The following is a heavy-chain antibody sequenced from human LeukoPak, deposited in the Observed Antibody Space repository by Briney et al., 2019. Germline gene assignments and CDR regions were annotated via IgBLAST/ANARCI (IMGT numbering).Heavy chain of an antibody. Sequence: PSETLSLTFTVSGYSISSDYYWGWIRQPPGKGLEWIGSIYHSGSTYYNPSLKSRVTISVDTSKNQFSLKLRSVAAADTAVYYCAREGQWLVDYWGQGTLVTVSS. D-gene: IGHD6-19*01. CDR1: GYSISSDYY. CDR2: IYHSGST. V-gene: IGHV4-38-2*02. CDR3: AREGQWLVDY. J-gene: IGHJ4*02.